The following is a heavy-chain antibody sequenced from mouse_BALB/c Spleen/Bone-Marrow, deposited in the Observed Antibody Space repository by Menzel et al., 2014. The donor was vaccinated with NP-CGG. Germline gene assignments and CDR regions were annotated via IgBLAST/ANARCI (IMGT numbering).Heavy chain of an antibody. CDR1: GDSITSGY. V-gene: IGHV3-8*02. J-gene: IGHJ4*01. Sequence: EVQLQQSGPRLVKPSQTLSLTCSATGDSITSGYWTWIRKFPGNKLEYMGYISYSGSTYYNPSLKSRISITRDTSKNQYCLQLKSVTTEDTATYYCARFGYDYALDYWGPGTSVTVSS. D-gene: IGHD2-2*01. CDR2: ISYSGST. CDR3: ARFGYDYALDY.